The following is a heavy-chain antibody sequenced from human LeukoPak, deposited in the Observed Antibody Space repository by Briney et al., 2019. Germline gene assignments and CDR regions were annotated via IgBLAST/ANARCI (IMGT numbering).Heavy chain of an antibody. V-gene: IGHV3-23*01. CDR1: GFTFSSYA. CDR3: IVFGDSNH. D-gene: IGHD4-17*01. J-gene: IGHJ5*02. Sequence: PPGGSLRLSCAASGFTFSSYAMSWVRQAPGKGLEWVSAIHTSGDTCYADSVKGRFTISRDTSKNTLYLQINSLRVEDTAVYYCIVFGDSNHWGQGTLVTVSS. CDR2: IHTSGDT.